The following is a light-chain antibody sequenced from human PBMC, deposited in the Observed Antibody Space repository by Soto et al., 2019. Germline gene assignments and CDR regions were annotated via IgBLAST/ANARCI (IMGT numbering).Light chain of an antibody. V-gene: IGKV4-1*01. Sequence: DIVMTQSPDSLAVSLGERATINCKSSQSVLYSSNNKNYLAWYQQKPGQPPKLLIYWASTRESGVADRFSGSGSGTDFTLPISSLQAEDVAVYYCQQYYSTLMYTFGQGTKLEIK. CDR1: QSVLYSSNNKNY. CDR2: WAS. J-gene: IGKJ2*01. CDR3: QQYYSTLMYT.